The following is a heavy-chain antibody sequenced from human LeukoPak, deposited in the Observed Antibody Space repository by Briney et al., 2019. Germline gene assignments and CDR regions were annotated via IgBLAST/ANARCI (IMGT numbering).Heavy chain of an antibody. J-gene: IGHJ6*03. V-gene: IGHV1-69*05. CDR3: ARAEKPNWGNYYYYCMDV. Sequence: SVKVSCKASGGTFSSYAISWVRQAPGQGLGWMGGIIPIFGTANYAQKFQGRVTMTRDTSISTAYMELSRLRSDDTAVYYCARAEKPNWGNYYYYCMDVWGKGTTVTVS. CDR2: IIPIFGTA. CDR1: GGTFSSYA. D-gene: IGHD7-27*01.